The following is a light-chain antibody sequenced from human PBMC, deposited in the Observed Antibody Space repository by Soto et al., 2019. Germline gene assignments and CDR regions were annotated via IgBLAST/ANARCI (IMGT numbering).Light chain of an antibody. V-gene: IGKV3-20*01. CDR1: QSFSSNY. CDR2: GAS. Sequence: EIVLTQSPGTLSLSPGERATLSCRASQSFSSNYLAWYQQKPGQAPRLLIYGASTRATGIPDRFSGTESGTDFTLTISRLEPEDSAVYYCQQYSSEWTFGQETQVEI. J-gene: IGKJ1*01. CDR3: QQYSSEWT.